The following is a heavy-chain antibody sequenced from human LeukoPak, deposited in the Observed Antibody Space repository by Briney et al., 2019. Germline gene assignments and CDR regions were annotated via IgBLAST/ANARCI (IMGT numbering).Heavy chain of an antibody. CDR3: ARGGKEWLLPADFDY. D-gene: IGHD3-3*01. CDR2: INWNGGST. J-gene: IGHJ4*02. V-gene: IGHV3-20*04. CDR1: GFTFDDYG. Sequence: GGSLRLSCAASGFTFDDYGMSWVRQAPGKGLEWVSGINWNGGSTGYADSVKGRFTISRDNAKNSLYLQMNSLRAEDTALYYCARGGKEWLLPADFDYWGQGTLVTVSS.